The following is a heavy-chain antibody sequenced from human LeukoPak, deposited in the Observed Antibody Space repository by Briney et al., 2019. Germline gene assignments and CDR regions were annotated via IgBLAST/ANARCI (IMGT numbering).Heavy chain of an antibody. Sequence: PSETLSLTCTVSGYSISSGYYWGWIRQPPGKGLEWIGSIYHSGSTYYNPSLKSRVTISVDTSKNQFSLRLSSVTAADTAVYYCARVTYYYESSGYNYYFDYWGQGSLVTVSS. D-gene: IGHD3-22*01. J-gene: IGHJ4*02. CDR3: ARVTYYYESSGYNYYFDY. CDR2: IYHSGST. V-gene: IGHV4-38-2*02. CDR1: GYSISSGYY.